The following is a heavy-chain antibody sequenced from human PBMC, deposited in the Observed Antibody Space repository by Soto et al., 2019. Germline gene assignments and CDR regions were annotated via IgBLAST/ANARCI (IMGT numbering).Heavy chain of an antibody. J-gene: IGHJ6*02. D-gene: IGHD3-10*01. Sequence: SETLSLTCTVSGGSISSSSYYWGWIRQPPGKGLEWMGSIFYGGSTYDNPSLKSRVTISVDTSKNHFSLRLSSVTAADTAVYYCARKYGSGRYGMGTYYYGMDVWGQGTTVTVSS. CDR2: IFYGGST. V-gene: IGHV4-39*02. CDR1: GGSISSSSYY. CDR3: ARKYGSGRYGMGTYYYGMDV.